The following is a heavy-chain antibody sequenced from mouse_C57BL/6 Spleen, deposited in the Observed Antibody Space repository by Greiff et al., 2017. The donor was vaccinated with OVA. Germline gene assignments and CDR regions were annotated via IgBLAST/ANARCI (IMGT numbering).Heavy chain of an antibody. CDR3: ARRNLQGEDY. CDR1: GYTFTSYW. J-gene: IGHJ2*01. V-gene: IGHV1-50*01. Sequence: QVQLQQSGAELVKPGASVKLSCKASGYTFTSYWMQWVKQRPGQGLEWIGEIDPSDSYTNYNQKFKGKATLTVDTSSSTAYMQLSSLTSEDSAVYYCARRNLQGEDYWGQGTTLTVSS. CDR2: IDPSDSYT.